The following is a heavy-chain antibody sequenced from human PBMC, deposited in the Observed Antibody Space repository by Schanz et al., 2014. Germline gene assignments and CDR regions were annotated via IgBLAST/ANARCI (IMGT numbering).Heavy chain of an antibody. CDR3: ARDAGSSSWYASDY. D-gene: IGHD6-13*01. Sequence: EVQLLESGGGLVQPGGSLRLSCIGSGFTFRSYALGWVRQAPGKGLEWVSGINWNGGSTGYADSVKGRFTISRDNGETAVYLQMNSLRAEDTALYDCARDAGSSSWYASDYWGQGTLVTVSS. CDR2: INWNGGST. V-gene: IGHV3-20*01. J-gene: IGHJ4*02. CDR1: GFTFRSYA.